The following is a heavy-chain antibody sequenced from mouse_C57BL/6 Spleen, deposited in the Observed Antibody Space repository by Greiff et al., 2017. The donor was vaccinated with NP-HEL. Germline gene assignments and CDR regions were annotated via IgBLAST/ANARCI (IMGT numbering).Heavy chain of an antibody. CDR2: INPNNGGT. D-gene: IGHD2-3*01. Sequence: EVQLQESGPELVKPGASVKIPCKASGYTFTDYHMDWVKQSHGKSLEWIGDINPNNGGTIYNQKFKGKATLTVDKSSSTAYMELRSLTSEDTAVDYCARGGYDGYYVDYWGQGTTLTVSS. CDR1: GYTFTDYH. V-gene: IGHV1-18*01. J-gene: IGHJ2*01. CDR3: ARGGYDGYYVDY.